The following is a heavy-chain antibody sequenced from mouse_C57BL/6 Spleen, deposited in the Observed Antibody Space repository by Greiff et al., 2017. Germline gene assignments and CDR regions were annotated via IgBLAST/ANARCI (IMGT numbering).Heavy chain of an antibody. CDR3: AREGITTVVDLYAMDY. CDR2: INPNNGGT. CDR1: GYTFTDYY. V-gene: IGHV1-26*01. J-gene: IGHJ4*01. Sequence: EVQLKQSGPELVKPGASVKISCKASGYTFTDYYMNWVKQSHGKSLEWIGDINPNNGGTSYNQKFKGKATLTVDKSSSTAYMELRSLTSEDSAVYYCAREGITTVVDLYAMDYWGQGTSVTVSS. D-gene: IGHD1-1*01.